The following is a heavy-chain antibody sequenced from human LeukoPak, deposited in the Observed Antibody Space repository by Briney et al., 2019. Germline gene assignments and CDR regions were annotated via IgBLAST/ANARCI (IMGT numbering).Heavy chain of an antibody. CDR1: GFTFSSYA. CDR3: AKDGSSSWYRAYNWFDP. V-gene: IGHV3-23*01. Sequence: GGSLRLSCAASGFTFSSYAMSWVRQAPGKGLEWVSAISGSGGSTYYADSVKGRFTISRDNSKNTLYLQMNSLRAEDTAVYYCAKDGSSSWYRAYNWFDPWGQGTLVTVSS. J-gene: IGHJ5*02. D-gene: IGHD6-13*01. CDR2: ISGSGGST.